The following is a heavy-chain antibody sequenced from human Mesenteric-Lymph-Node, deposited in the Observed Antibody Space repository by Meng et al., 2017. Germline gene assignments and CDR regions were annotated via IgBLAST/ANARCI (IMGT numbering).Heavy chain of an antibody. CDR1: GFTFSSYA. Sequence: GESLKISCAASGFTFSSYAMHWVRQAPGKGLEWVAVISYDGSNKYYADSVKGRFTISRDNSKNTLYLQMNSLRAEDTAVYYCARDFGYSSSDYWGQGTLVTVSS. V-gene: IGHV3-30*01. CDR3: ARDFGYSSSDY. CDR2: ISYDGSNK. J-gene: IGHJ4*02. D-gene: IGHD6-13*01.